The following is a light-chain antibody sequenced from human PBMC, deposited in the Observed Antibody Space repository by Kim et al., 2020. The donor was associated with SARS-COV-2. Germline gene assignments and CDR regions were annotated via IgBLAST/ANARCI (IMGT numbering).Light chain of an antibody. V-gene: IGKV3-15*01. CDR3: QQYKDWPT. J-gene: IGKJ2*01. CDR1: QRVGTS. CDR2: DSS. Sequence: LSGYPGGRATLSCRASQRVGTSLAWHQQKPGQAPRLLIYDSSTRATGIPARFSGTGSGREFTLTISSLQSEDLAVYYCQQYKDWPTFGQGTKLEI.